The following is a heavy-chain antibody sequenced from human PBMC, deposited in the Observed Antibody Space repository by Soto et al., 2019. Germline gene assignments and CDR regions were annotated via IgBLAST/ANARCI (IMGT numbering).Heavy chain of an antibody. Sequence: ASVKVSCKASGYTFTSYAMHWVRQAPGQRLEWMGWINAGNGNTKYSQKFQGRVTITRDTSASTAYMELSSLRSEDTAVYYCARERRIAAYVGYCGQVTLVTVSS. D-gene: IGHD6-6*01. CDR1: GYTFTSYA. CDR2: INAGNGNT. CDR3: ARERRIAAYVGY. V-gene: IGHV1-3*01. J-gene: IGHJ4*02.